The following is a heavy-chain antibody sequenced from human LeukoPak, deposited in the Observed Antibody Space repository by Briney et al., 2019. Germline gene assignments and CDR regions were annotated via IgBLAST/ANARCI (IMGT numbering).Heavy chain of an antibody. CDR1: GGSISSYY. Sequence: SETLSLTRTVSGGSISSYYWSWIRQPPGKGLEWIGYVYYSGSTNYNPSLKSRVTISVDTSKNHFSLKLSSVTAADTAVYYCARGDYGDYSFYWYFDLWGRGTLVTVSS. J-gene: IGHJ2*01. D-gene: IGHD4-17*01. CDR3: ARGDYGDYSFYWYFDL. CDR2: VYYSGST. V-gene: IGHV4-59*01.